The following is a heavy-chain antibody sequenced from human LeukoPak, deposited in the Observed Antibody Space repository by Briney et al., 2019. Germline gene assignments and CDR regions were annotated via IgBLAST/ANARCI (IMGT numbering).Heavy chain of an antibody. CDR2: ISYDGSNK. D-gene: IGHD2-2*01. V-gene: IGHV3-30*01. CDR1: GFTFSSYA. CDR3: ARIGKIGYCSSTSCPGGGYSDYYYYMDV. J-gene: IGHJ6*03. Sequence: PGRSLRLSCAASGFTFSSYAMHWVRQAPGKGLEWVAVISYDGSNKYYADSVKGRFTTSRDNSKNTLYLQMNSLRAEDTAVYYCARIGKIGYCSSTSCPGGGYSDYYYYMDVWGKGTTVTVSS.